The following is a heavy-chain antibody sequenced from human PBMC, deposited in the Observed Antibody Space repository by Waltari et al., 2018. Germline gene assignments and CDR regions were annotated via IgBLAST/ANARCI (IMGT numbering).Heavy chain of an antibody. J-gene: IGHJ4*02. V-gene: IGHV1-2*02. CDR2: VDPKTGGT. CDR3: ARDLYDSRVPGDYFDY. Sequence: QVHLVQSGAEVRKPGASVKVSCKGSGYTFTGYYIQWLRQAPGQGLEWMGWVDPKTGGTKLAQKFQGRVTMTRETSINTVYMELSSLGSDDTAVYYCARDLYDSRVPGDYFDYWGQGTLVTVSS. D-gene: IGHD3-16*01. CDR1: GYTFTGYY.